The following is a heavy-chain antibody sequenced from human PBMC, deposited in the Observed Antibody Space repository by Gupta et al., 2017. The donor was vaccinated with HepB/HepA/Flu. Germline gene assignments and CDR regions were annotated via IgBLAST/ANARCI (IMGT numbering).Heavy chain of an antibody. CDR3: ETFDYDILTGHPLDY. CDR1: GFTFSSSS. V-gene: IGHV3-21*01. CDR2: ISSSSSYI. D-gene: IGHD3-9*01. J-gene: IGHJ4*02. Sequence: EVQLVESGGGLVKPGGSLRLSCAASGFTFSSSSMNWVRQAPGKGLEWVSSISSSSSYIYYADSVKGRFTISRDNAKNSLYLQMNSLRAEDTAVYYCETFDYDILTGHPLDYWGQGTLVTVSS.